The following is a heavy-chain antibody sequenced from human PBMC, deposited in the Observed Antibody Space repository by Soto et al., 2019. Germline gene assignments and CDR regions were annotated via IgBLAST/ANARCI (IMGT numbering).Heavy chain of an antibody. CDR3: ARDGDSSGWTDAFDI. CDR1: GGTFSSYA. V-gene: IGHV1-69*13. CDR2: IIPIFGTA. J-gene: IGHJ3*02. D-gene: IGHD6-19*01. Sequence: GASVKVSCKASGGTFSSYAISWVRQAPGQGLEWMGGIIPIFGTANYAQKFQGRVTITADESTSTAYMELSSLRSEDTAVYYCARDGDSSGWTDAFDIWGQGTMVTVSS.